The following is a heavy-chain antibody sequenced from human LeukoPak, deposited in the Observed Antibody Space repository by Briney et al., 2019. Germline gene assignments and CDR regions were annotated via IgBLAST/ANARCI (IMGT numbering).Heavy chain of an antibody. CDR1: GFTFSSYA. CDR3: AKRDCSSTSCSRGY. CDR2: ISGSGGST. J-gene: IGHJ4*02. D-gene: IGHD2-2*01. Sequence: GGSLRLSCAASGFTFSSYAMSWVRQAPGKGLEWVSAISGSGGSTYYADSVKGRFTISRDNSKNTLYLQMNSLRAEDTAVYYCAKRDCSSTSCSRGYWGQGTLVTVSS. V-gene: IGHV3-23*01.